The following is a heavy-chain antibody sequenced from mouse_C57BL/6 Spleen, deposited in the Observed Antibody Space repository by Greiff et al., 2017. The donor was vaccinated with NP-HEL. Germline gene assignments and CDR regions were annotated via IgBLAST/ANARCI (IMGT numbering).Heavy chain of an antibody. CDR2: IHPNRGST. CDR3: ARGDTTVVAHWYFDV. V-gene: IGHV1-64*01. J-gene: IGHJ1*03. D-gene: IGHD1-1*01. Sequence: QVQLKQPGAELVKPGASVKLSCKASGYTFTSYWMHWVKQRPGQGLEWIGMIHPNRGSTNYNEKFKSKATLTVDKSSSTAYMQLSSLTSEDSAVYYCARGDTTVVAHWYFDVWGTGTTVTVSS. CDR1: GYTFTSYW.